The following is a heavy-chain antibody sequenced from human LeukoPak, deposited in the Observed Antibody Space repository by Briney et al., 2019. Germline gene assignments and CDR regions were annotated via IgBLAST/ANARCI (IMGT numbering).Heavy chain of an antibody. D-gene: IGHD6-13*01. CDR3: ARDPIGSRWPYYFDY. V-gene: IGHV1-3*01. CDR2: INAGNGNT. Sequence: ASVNVSCKASGYTFTTYAMHWVRQAPGQRLEWKGWINAGNGNTKYSQKFQARVTITRDTSASTAYMELSSLRSEDTAVYYCARDPIGSRWPYYFDYWGQGTLVTVSS. CDR1: GYTFTTYA. J-gene: IGHJ4*02.